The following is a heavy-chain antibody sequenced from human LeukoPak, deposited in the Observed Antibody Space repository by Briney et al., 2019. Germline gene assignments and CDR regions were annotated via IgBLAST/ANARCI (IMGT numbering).Heavy chain of an antibody. Sequence: ASVKVSCKASGYTFTSYAMHWVRQAPGQRLEWMGWSNAGNGNTKYSQEFQGRVTITADESTSTAYMELSSLRSEDTAVYYCASDYDYYDSSGYYYGNFDYWGQGTLVTVSS. D-gene: IGHD3-22*01. J-gene: IGHJ4*02. CDR3: ASDYDYYDSSGYYYGNFDY. V-gene: IGHV1-3*02. CDR1: GYTFTSYA. CDR2: SNAGNGNT.